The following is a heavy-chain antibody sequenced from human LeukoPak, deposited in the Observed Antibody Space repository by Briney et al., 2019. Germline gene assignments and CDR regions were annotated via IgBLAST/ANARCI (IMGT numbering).Heavy chain of an antibody. D-gene: IGHD4-23*01. CDR3: ARHDGRSGGTMGALDS. V-gene: IGHV6-1*01. Sequence: SQTLSLTCAISGDSVSSNSAAWNWIRQSPSRGLEWLGRTYYRSKWYNDYAVSVKSRITINPDTSKNQFSLQLNSVTPEDTAVYYCARHDGRSGGTMGALDSWGQGSLVTVSS. CDR1: GDSVSSNSAA. CDR2: TYYRSKWYN. J-gene: IGHJ4*02.